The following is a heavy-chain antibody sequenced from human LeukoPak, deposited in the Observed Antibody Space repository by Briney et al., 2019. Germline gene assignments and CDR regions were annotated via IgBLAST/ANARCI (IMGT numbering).Heavy chain of an antibody. D-gene: IGHD4-17*01. CDR2: IYHSGST. CDR3: ARLALRTPPFDY. V-gene: IGHV4-38-2*02. Sequence: SETLSLTCTVSGGSISSYYWGWIRQPPGKGLEWIGSIYHSGSTYYNPSLKSRVTISVDTSKNQFSLKLSSVTAADTAVYYCARLALRTPPFDYWGQGTLVTVSS. CDR1: GGSISSYY. J-gene: IGHJ4*02.